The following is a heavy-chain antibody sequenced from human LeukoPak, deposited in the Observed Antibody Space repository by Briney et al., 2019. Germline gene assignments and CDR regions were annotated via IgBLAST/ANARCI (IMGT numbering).Heavy chain of an antibody. J-gene: IGHJ4*02. CDR1: GFTFSNAW. D-gene: IGHD3-10*01. CDR2: IKTKTDGGTT. Sequence: PGGSLRLSCAASGFTFSNAWMSWVRQAPGKVLEWVGRIKTKTDGGTTAFAAPEKGRFTMSRGDSKNTLYLQMNSLKTEDTAMYYCTTGGLWYSGRVFWGQGTLVTVS. V-gene: IGHV3-15*01. CDR3: TTGGLWYSGRVF.